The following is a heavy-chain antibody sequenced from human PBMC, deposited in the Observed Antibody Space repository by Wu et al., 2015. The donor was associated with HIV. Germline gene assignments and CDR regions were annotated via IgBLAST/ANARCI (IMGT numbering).Heavy chain of an antibody. V-gene: IGHV1-69*12. D-gene: IGHD1/OR15-1a*01. J-gene: IGHJ6*02. CDR3: DKNTRTDRNGIHVYYHYGMDV. Sequence: QVQLVQSGAEVRKPGSSVKVSCKASGGTFSGYAVSWLRQGPRQGLEWMGGIIPVFGLPKYSQRFEGRVTISADESTSTVYLELSSLRSEDTAIYYCDKNTRTDRNGIHVYYHYGMDVWGQGTTVTVS. CDR2: IIPVFGLP. CDR1: GGTFSGYA.